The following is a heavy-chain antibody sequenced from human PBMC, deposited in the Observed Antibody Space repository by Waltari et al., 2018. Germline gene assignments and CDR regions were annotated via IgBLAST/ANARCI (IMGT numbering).Heavy chain of an antibody. D-gene: IGHD6-13*01. J-gene: IGHJ4*02. CDR2: IYYSGST. V-gene: IGHV4-39*07. CDR3: ARHRGYSSSWYLFDY. CDR1: GGSISSSSYY. Sequence: QLQLQESGPGLVKPSETLSLTCTVSGGSISSSSYYWGWIRQPPGKGLEWIGSIYYSGSTYYNPSLKSRVTISVDTSKNQFSLKLSSVTAADTAVYYCARHRGYSSSWYLFDYWGQGTLVTVSS.